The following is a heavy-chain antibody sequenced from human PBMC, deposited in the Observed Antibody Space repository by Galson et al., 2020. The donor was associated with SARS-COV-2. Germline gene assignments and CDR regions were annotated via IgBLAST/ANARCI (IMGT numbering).Heavy chain of an antibody. CDR1: GGSISSGGYY. J-gene: IGHJ6*02. V-gene: IGHV4-31*03. D-gene: IGHD2-2*02. CDR3: ARAKVVPAAIHSTLYYYYYGMDV. Sequence: ETSETLSLTCTVSGGSISSGGYYWSWIRPHPGKGLEWIGYIYYSGSTYYNPSLKSRVTISVDTSKNQFSLKLSSVTAADTAVYYCARAKVVPAAIHSTLYYYYYGMDVWGQGTTVTVSS. CDR2: IYYSGST.